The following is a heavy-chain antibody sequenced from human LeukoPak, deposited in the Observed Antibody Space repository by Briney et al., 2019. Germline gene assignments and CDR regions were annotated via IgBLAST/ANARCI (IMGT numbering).Heavy chain of an antibody. V-gene: IGHV1-24*01. Sequence: ASVKVSCKVSGYTLTELSMHWVRQAPGKGLEWMGGFDPEDGETIYAQKFQGRVTITRDTSASTAYMELSSLRSEDTAVYYCARVFPVGAAYFDYWGQGTLVTVSS. CDR3: ARVFPVGAAYFDY. D-gene: IGHD1-26*01. CDR2: FDPEDGET. J-gene: IGHJ4*02. CDR1: GYTLTELS.